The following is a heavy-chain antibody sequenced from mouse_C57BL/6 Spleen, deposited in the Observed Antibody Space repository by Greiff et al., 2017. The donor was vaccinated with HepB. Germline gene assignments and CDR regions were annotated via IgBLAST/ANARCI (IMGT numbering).Heavy chain of an antibody. CDR1: GYAFSSYW. Sequence: VQLQQSGAELVKPGASVKISCKASGYAFSSYWMNWVKQRPGKGLEWIGQIYPGDGDTNYNGKFKGKATLTADKSSSTAYMQLSSLTSEDSAVYFCAREGGYGYDHPFAYWGQGTLVTVSA. D-gene: IGHD2-2*01. CDR2: IYPGDGDT. V-gene: IGHV1-80*01. J-gene: IGHJ3*01. CDR3: AREGGYGYDHPFAY.